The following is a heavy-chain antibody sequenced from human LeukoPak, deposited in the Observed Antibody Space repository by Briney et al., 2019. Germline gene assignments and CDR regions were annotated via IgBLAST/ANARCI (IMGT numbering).Heavy chain of an antibody. V-gene: IGHV4-39*07. J-gene: IGHJ3*02. CDR1: SGSISTSNYY. CDR3: DI. D-gene: IGHD3-10*01. CDR2: IFYTGST. Sequence: SESLSLTCTVSSGSISTSNYYWGWVRQPPGKALEWIGNIFYTGSTYYSPSLKSRVTISLDTSRNQFSLRLNSYCAESNGYGLIDIWGQGTMVTVSS.